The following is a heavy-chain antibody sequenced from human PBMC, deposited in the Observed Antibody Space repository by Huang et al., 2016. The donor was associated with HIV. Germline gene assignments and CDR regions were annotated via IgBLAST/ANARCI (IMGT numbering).Heavy chain of an antibody. J-gene: IGHJ4*02. V-gene: IGHV3-7*01. CDR1: GFTFNKHW. D-gene: IGHD3-9*01. Sequence: EVQLVESGGGLVQPGGSLRLSCAASGFTFNKHWMNWVRQAPGKGLEWVANIKDDGSERFYVDSGKGRFTISRDNAKNSLYLQMNSLRGEDTAVYYCASGPEDLDWIRRYFFDYWGQGTLVTVSP. CDR2: IKDDGSER. CDR3: ASGPEDLDWIRRYFFDY.